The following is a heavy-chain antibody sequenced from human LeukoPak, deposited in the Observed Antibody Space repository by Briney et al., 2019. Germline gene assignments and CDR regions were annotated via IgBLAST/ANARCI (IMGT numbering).Heavy chain of an antibody. V-gene: IGHV3-23*01. Sequence: GGSLRLSCAASGFTFSSYWMSWVRQAPGKGLEWVSAITIGATDTFYLDSVKGRFTISRDNSKNTLYLQMSSLRAEDTAIYYCAKSRAADTTLLFDYWGQGTLVTVSS. J-gene: IGHJ4*02. CDR3: AKSRAADTTLLFDY. CDR2: ITIGATDT. CDR1: GFTFSSYW. D-gene: IGHD6-13*01.